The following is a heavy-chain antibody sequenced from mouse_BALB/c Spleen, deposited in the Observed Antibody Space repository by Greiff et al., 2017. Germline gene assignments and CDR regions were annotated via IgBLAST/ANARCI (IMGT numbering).Heavy chain of an antibody. CDR1: GYTFTSYW. V-gene: IGHV1S81*02. J-gene: IGHJ2*01. CDR3: AVYYYGSRGYFDY. Sequence: QVQLQQPGAELVKPGASVKLSCKASGYTFTSYWMHWVKQRPGQGLEWIGEINPSNGRTNYNEKFKSKATLTVDKSSSTAYMQLSSLTSEDSAVYYCAVYYYGSRGYFDYWGQGTTLTVSS. D-gene: IGHD1-1*01. CDR2: INPSNGRT.